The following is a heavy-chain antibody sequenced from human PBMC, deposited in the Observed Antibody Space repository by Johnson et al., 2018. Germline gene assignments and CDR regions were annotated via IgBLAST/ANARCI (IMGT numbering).Heavy chain of an antibody. Sequence: EVQLVESGGGLVKPGGSLRLSCAASGFTFSSYSMNWVRQAPGKGLEWVSSISSSSSYIYYADSVKGRFTISRDNAKNSLYLQMNSLRAEDTAVYYCASDRGIGVVVAATYDYYYYMDVWGKGTTVTVSS. CDR2: ISSSSSYI. CDR3: ASDRGIGVVVAATYDYYYYMDV. CDR1: GFTFSSYS. V-gene: IGHV3-21*01. J-gene: IGHJ6*03. D-gene: IGHD2-15*01.